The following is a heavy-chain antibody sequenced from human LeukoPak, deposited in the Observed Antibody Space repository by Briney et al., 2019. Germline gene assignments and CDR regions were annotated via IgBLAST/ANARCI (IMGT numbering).Heavy chain of an antibody. V-gene: IGHV3-11*01. CDR3: GAGDQVVAATHDAFDI. CDR1: GFTFNYYY. D-gene: IGHD2-15*01. CDR2: ISGSGSTK. J-gene: IGHJ3*02. Sequence: GGSLRLSCATSGFTFNYYYMSWIRQAPGKGLEWVSYISGSGSTKYYADFGKGRFTISRDNAKNSLYLKMNSLRAEDTAVYCCGAGDQVVAATHDAFDIWGQGKMVTVSS.